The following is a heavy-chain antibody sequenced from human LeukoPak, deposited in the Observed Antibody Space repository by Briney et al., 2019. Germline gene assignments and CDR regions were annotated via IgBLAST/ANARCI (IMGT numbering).Heavy chain of an antibody. V-gene: IGHV4-61*09. Sequence: SQTLSLTCTVSGGSISSGNYYWSWIRQPAGKGLEWIGHIYTSGSTNYNPSLRSRVTISVDTSKNQFSLKLSSVTAADTAVYYCAREGYDSLWGQGTLVTVSS. CDR2: IYTSGST. CDR3: AREGYDSL. CDR1: GGSISSGNYY. D-gene: IGHD3-3*01. J-gene: IGHJ4*02.